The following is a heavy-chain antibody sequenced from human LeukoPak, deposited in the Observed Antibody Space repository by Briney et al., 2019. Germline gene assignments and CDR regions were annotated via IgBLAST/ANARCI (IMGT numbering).Heavy chain of an antibody. CDR3: ARDGDYDSSGYYSPFDY. CDR1: GGSISSYY. CDR2: IYTSGST. D-gene: IGHD3-22*01. Sequence: SETLSLTCTVSGGSISSYYWSWIRQPAGKGLEWIGRIYTSGSTNYNPSLKSRVTMSVDTSKNQFSLKLSSVTAADTAVYYCARDGDYDSSGYYSPFDYWGQGTLVTFSS. V-gene: IGHV4-4*07. J-gene: IGHJ4*02.